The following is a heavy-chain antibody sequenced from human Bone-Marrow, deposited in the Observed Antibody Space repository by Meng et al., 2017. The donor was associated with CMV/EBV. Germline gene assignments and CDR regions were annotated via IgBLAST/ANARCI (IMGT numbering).Heavy chain of an antibody. D-gene: IGHD1-26*01. CDR3: AGVGATHFDY. CDR1: GFTFSDYY. Sequence: VQLVESGGGLVRPGGSGRLSCAASGFTFSDYYMSWIRQAPGKGLEWVSYISSSSSYTNYADSVKGRFTISRDNAKNSLYLQMNSLRAEDTAVYYCAGVGATHFDYWGQGTLVTVAS. CDR2: ISSSSSYT. V-gene: IGHV3-11*05. J-gene: IGHJ4*02.